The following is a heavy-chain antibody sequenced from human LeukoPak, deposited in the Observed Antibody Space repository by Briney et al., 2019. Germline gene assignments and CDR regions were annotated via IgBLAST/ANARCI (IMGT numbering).Heavy chain of an antibody. CDR3: ARNSLMGYSGYDYELDY. Sequence: GASVKVSCKASGYTFTSYGISWVRQAPGQGLEWMGWISAYSGNTNYAQKLQGRVTMTTDTSTSTAYMELRSLRSDDTAVYYCARNSLMGYSGYDYELDYWGQGTLVTVSS. CDR1: GYTFTSYG. V-gene: IGHV1-18*01. D-gene: IGHD5-12*01. J-gene: IGHJ4*02. CDR2: ISAYSGNT.